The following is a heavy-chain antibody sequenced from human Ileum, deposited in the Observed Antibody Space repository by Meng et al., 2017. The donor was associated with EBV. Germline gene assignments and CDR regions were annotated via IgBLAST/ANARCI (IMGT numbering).Heavy chain of an antibody. V-gene: IGHV2-5*02. J-gene: IGHJ4*02. CDR2: IYWDDDK. CDR1: GFSLSTSGVG. D-gene: IGHD4-17*01. CDR3: AHRHRLRDFDY. Sequence: QITLKESGPTLVKPXXXXTXTCTFSGFSLSTSGVGVGWIRQPPGKALEWLALIYWDDDKRYSPSLKNRLTITKDTSKNQVVLTLTNIDPVDTATYYCAHRHRLRDFDYWGQGTLVTVSS.